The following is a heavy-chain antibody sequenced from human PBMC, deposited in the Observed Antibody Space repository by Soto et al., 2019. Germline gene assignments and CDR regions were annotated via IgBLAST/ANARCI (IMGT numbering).Heavy chain of an antibody. D-gene: IGHD3-10*01. V-gene: IGHV3-33*01. CDR1: GFTFSSYG. CDR2: IWYDGSNK. J-gene: IGHJ4*02. Sequence: QVQLVESGGGVVQPGRSLRLSCAASGFTFSSYGRHWVRQAPGKGLEWVAVIWYDGSNKYYADSVKGRFTISRDNSKNTLYLQMNSLRAEDTAVYYCARERKSYYGSGSYSGSIDYWGQGTLVTVSS. CDR3: ARERKSYYGSGSYSGSIDY.